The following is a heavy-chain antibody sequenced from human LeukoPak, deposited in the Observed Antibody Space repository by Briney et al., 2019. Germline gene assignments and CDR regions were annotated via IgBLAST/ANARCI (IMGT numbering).Heavy chain of an antibody. D-gene: IGHD5-18*01. CDR1: GGSISSYY. J-gene: IGHJ4*02. V-gene: IGHV4-59*12. CDR2: IYYSGST. Sequence: SETLSLTCTVSGGSISSYYWSWIRQPPGKGLEWIGYIYYSGSTYYNPSLKSRVTISVDRSKNQFSLKLSSVTAADTAVYYCASRYSYGQFDYWGQGTLVTVSS. CDR3: ASRYSYGQFDY.